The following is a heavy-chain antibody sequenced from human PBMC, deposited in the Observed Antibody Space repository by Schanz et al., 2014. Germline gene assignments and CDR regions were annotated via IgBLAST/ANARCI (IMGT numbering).Heavy chain of an antibody. V-gene: IGHV1-2*05. J-gene: IGHJ6*02. CDR3: ARLGVGDKAYYYYGTDV. D-gene: IGHD1-26*01. CDR1: GYTFTNHY. CDR2: ISPSSGAT. Sequence: QVQVIQSGPEVKKPGASVKVSCKASGYTFTNHYLHWVRQAPGQGLEWMGRISPSSGATIYAQNFQGMVGLSSDTSISTAYMELSRLSSDDTDVYYCARLGVGDKAYYYYGTDVWGQGTTVLVSS.